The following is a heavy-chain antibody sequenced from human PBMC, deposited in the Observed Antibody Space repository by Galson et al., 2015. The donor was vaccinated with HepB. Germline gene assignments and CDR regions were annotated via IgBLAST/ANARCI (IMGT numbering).Heavy chain of an antibody. CDR3: ARGNIYDILTGMLGYFDY. D-gene: IGHD3-9*01. CDR2: IIPILGTA. Sequence: KVSCKASGGTFSSYAISWVRQAPGQGLEWMGGIIPILGTANYAQKFQGRVTITADESTSTAYMELSSLRSEDTAVYYCARGNIYDILTGMLGYFDYWGQGTLVTVSS. J-gene: IGHJ4*02. V-gene: IGHV1-69*01. CDR1: GGTFSSYA.